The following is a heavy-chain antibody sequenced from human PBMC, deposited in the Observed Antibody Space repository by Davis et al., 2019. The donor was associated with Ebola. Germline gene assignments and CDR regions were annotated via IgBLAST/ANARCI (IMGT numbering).Heavy chain of an antibody. V-gene: IGHV3-30*18. CDR1: GFTFSSYG. D-gene: IGHD4-17*01. Sequence: GESLKISCAASGFTFSSYGMHWVRQAPGKGLEWVAVISYDGSNKYYADSVKGRFTISRDNSKNTLYLQMNSLRAEDTAVYYCAKDKEQSDYGDYVSYYYGMDVWGQGTTVTVSS. CDR3: AKDKEQSDYGDYVSYYYGMDV. J-gene: IGHJ6*02. CDR2: ISYDGSNK.